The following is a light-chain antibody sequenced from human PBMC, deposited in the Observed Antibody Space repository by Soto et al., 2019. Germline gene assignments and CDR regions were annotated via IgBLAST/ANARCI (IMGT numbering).Light chain of an antibody. CDR3: QQRAKWPST. CDR1: QSVPSN. Sequence: DILMTQSPETLSVCPGERATRSCRASQSVPSNLPWYQQKPGQGPRLSIYGPSTRATGVGARFTGSGSATDFSLTITSLEPQDFEVYYCQQRAKWPSTVGRGTKVDI. CDR2: GPS. V-gene: IGKV3D-15*01. J-gene: IGKJ3*01.